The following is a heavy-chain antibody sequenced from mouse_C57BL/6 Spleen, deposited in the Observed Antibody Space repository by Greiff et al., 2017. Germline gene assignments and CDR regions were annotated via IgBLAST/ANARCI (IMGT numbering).Heavy chain of an antibody. J-gene: IGHJ2*01. CDR1: GYTFTSYT. CDR3: ASSHNWVFDY. V-gene: IGHV1-4*01. Sequence: VQLQESGAELARPGASVKMSCKASGYTFTSYTMHWVKQRPGQGLEWIGYINPSSGYTKYNQKFKDKATLTADKSSSTAYMQLSSLTSEDSAVYYCASSHNWVFDYWGQGTTLTVSS. D-gene: IGHD4-1*02. CDR2: INPSSGYT.